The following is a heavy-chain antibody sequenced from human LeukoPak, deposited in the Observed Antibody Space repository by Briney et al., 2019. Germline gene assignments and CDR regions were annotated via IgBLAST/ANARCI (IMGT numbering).Heavy chain of an antibody. CDR3: ARDTTRKMDF. V-gene: IGHV3-74*01. CDR2: ISTDGSVK. D-gene: IGHD1-14*01. CDR1: GFTFGNYW. J-gene: IGHJ4*02. Sequence: GGSLRLSCATSGFTFGNYWIHWVRQAPGKGLVWVSIISTDGSVKRYADSVQGRFTISRDNAENTLYLQMNSLRAEDTAVYYCARDTTRKMDFWGQGALVTVSS.